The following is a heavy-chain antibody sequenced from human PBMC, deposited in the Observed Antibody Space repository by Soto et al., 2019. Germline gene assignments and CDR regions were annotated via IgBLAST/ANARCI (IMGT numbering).Heavy chain of an antibody. J-gene: IGHJ3*01. Sequence: LSLTCNVSRGSISAFYWNWIRQPAGKGLEWIGRIYRSGHTNYNPSLESRVTMSIDPSKSQFSLTLGSMTGADAAVYYCARSPSTASMDAFDFWGRGTKVTVSS. CDR3: ARSPSTASMDAFDF. CDR2: IYRSGHT. CDR1: RGSISAFY. D-gene: IGHD2-2*01. V-gene: IGHV4-4*07.